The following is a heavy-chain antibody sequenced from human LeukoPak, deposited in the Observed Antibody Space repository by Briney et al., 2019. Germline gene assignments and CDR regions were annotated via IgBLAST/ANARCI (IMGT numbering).Heavy chain of an antibody. Sequence: KSSETLSLTCAVYGGSFSGYYWSWIRQPPGKGLEWIGEINHSGSTNYNPSLKSRVTISVDTSKNQFSLKLSSVTAADTAVYYCARGVAVARDFDYWGQGTLVTVSS. CDR1: GGSFSGYY. J-gene: IGHJ4*02. V-gene: IGHV4-34*01. CDR3: ARGVAVARDFDY. CDR2: INHSGST. D-gene: IGHD6-19*01.